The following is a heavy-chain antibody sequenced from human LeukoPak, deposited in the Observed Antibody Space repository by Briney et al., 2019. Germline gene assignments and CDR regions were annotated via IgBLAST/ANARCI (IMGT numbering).Heavy chain of an antibody. CDR1: GFTFTTYW. CDR3: ANLGPPGRDHYLES. J-gene: IGHJ4*02. D-gene: IGHD5-24*01. CDR2: INQVGSSK. V-gene: IGHV3-7*01. Sequence: GGSLRLSCAASGFTFTTYWMGWVRQAPGKGPEWVANINQVGSSKYFVDSVKGRFIISRDNAKNSLYLQMNSLRDEDTAVYYCANLGPPGRDHYLESWGQGTLVTVSS.